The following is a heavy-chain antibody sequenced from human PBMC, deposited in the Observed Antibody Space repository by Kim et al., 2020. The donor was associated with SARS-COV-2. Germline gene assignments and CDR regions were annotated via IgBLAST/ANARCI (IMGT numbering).Heavy chain of an antibody. D-gene: IGHD2-15*01. V-gene: IGHV3-21*01. CDR3: IAAIDY. J-gene: IGHJ4*02. CDR2: SSSSMYI. Sequence: SSSSMYIYYADSVKGRFTISRDNAKNSLHLQMNSLRAEDTAVYYCIAAIDYWGQGTLVTVSS.